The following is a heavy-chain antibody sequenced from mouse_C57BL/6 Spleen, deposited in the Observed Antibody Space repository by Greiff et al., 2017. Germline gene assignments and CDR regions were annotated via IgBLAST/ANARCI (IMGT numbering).Heavy chain of an antibody. Sequence: EVKLMESGGDLVKPGGSLKLSCAASGFTFSSYGMSWVRQTPDKRLEWVATISSGGSYPYYPDSVKGRFTISRDNAKNTLYLQMSSLKSEDTAMYYCARRYDHYFDYWGQGTTLTVSS. CDR3: ARRYDHYFDY. V-gene: IGHV5-6*02. CDR1: GFTFSSYG. D-gene: IGHD2-3*01. CDR2: ISSGGSYP. J-gene: IGHJ2*01.